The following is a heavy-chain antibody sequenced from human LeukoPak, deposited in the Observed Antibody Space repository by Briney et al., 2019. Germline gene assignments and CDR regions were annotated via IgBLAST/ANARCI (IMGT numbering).Heavy chain of an antibody. CDR1: GFSFSNYA. CDR3: ARGSGWLDY. V-gene: IGHV3-23*01. CDR2: IGGDGHST. J-gene: IGHJ4*02. Sequence: GGSLRLSCAASGFSFSNYAMTWVRQAPGKGLEWVSAIGGDGHSTDYADSVKGRFTISRDNSKNTLYLQMNSLRAEDTAVYYCARGSGWLDYWGQGTLVTVPS. D-gene: IGHD6-19*01.